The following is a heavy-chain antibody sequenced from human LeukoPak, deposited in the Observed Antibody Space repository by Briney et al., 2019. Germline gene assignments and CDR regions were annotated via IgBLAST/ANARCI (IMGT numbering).Heavy chain of an antibody. CDR1: GGSFSGYY. CDR2: INHSGST. J-gene: IGHJ4*02. V-gene: IGHV4-34*01. Sequence: SETLSLTCAVYGGSFSGYYWSWIRQPPGKGLEWIGEINHSGSTNYNPSLKSRVTISVDKSKNQFSLNLISVTAADTAVYYCARKDYGDHRGFDYWGQGTLVTVSS. CDR3: ARKDYGDHRGFDY. D-gene: IGHD4-17*01.